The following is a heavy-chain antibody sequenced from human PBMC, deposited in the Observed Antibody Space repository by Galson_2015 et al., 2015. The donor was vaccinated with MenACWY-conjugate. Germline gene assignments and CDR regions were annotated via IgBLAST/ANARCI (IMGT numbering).Heavy chain of an antibody. CDR3: ARGQLIELDY. D-gene: IGHD1-1*01. CDR1: GFTFNTYS. Sequence: SLRLSCAASGFTFNTYSMSWVRQAPGKGLEWVSYISSSSGTIYYADSVKGRFTISRDNAKNSLYLQMNSLRAEDTAVYYCARGQLIELDYWGQGTLVTASS. CDR2: ISSSSGTI. J-gene: IGHJ4*02. V-gene: IGHV3-48*04.